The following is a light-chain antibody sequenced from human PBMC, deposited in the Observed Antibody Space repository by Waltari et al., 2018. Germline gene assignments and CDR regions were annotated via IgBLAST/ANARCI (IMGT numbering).Light chain of an antibody. CDR1: SSDVGGYDY. CDR2: DVS. Sequence: QSALTQPASVSGSPGQSITISCTGTSSDVGGYDYVSWYQHHPGQAPHPLFFDVSYRPPGVSTRFSGSKSGNTASLTISGLQAEDEADYSCSSYTSTSTLVFGSGTKVTVL. V-gene: IGLV2-14*03. J-gene: IGLJ1*01. CDR3: SSYTSTSTLV.